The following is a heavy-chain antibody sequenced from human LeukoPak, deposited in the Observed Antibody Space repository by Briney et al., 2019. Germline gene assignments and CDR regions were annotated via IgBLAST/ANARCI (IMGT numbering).Heavy chain of an antibody. J-gene: IGHJ5*02. CDR2: IYPGDSNT. CDR1: GYSFNTYW. D-gene: IGHD6-13*01. CDR3: ARQIAAPGWCWFDP. V-gene: IGHV5-51*01. Sequence: GESLKIPCKGSGYSFNTYWIGWVRQLPGKGLKWMGIIYPGDSNTTYSPSFQGQVTISADRSISTAYLQWNNLKASDTAIYYCARQIAAPGWCWFDPWGQGTLVTVSS.